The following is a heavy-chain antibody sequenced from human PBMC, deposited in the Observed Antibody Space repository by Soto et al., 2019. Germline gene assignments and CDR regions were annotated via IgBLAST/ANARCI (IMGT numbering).Heavy chain of an antibody. CDR1: GFTFSSYW. Sequence: EERLVESGGGLVQPGGSLRRSCAASGFTFSSYWMTWVRQAPGKGLEWVANIKKDESKKSYLDSVRGRFTISRDNAKNPLYLQMDSLTAEDTALYYCARDVSPGSSSWYFDAFDLWGQGTMVTVSS. V-gene: IGHV3-7*05. J-gene: IGHJ3*01. D-gene: IGHD6-13*01. CDR2: IKKDESKK. CDR3: ARDVSPGSSSWYFDAFDL.